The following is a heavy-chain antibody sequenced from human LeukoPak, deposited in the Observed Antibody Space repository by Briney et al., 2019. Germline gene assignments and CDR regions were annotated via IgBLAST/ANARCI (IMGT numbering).Heavy chain of an antibody. CDR1: GFTFSSYS. D-gene: IGHD6-13*01. CDR2: ISSSSSYI. J-gene: IGHJ4*02. V-gene: IGHV3-21*01. Sequence: GGSLRLSCAASGFTFSSYSMNWVRQAPGKGLEWVSSISSSSSYIYYADSVKGRFTISRDNAKNSLYLQMNSLRAEDTAVYYCARWGSSSWSYFGYWGQGTLVTVSS. CDR3: ARWGSSSWSYFGY.